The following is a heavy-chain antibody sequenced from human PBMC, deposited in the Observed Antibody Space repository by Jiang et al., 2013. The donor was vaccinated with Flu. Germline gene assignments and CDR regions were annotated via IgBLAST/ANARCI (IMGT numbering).Heavy chain of an antibody. CDR1: GYTFTGLY. V-gene: IGHV1-2*02. Sequence: GAEVKKPGASVKVSCKASGYTFTGLYMHWVRQAPGQGLEWVGWINPNNGGTRYAQKFQGRVTMTTDTSNSTAYMELSSLRSDDTAVYYCMRDCGSRGADVFDIWGQGTMVTVSS. J-gene: IGHJ3*02. CDR3: MRDCGSRGADVFDI. CDR2: INPNNGGT. D-gene: IGHD3-16*01.